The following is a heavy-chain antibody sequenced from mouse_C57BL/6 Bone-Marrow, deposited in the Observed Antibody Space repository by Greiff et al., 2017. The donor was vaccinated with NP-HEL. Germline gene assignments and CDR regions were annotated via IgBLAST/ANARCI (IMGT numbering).Heavy chain of an antibody. D-gene: IGHD2-3*01. CDR3: ARLWLLPYWYFDV. V-gene: IGHV1-61*01. Sequence: QVQLQQPGAELVRPGSSVKLSCKASGYTFTSYWMDWVKQRPGQGLEWIGNIYPSDSETHYNQKFKDKATLTVAKSSSTAYMQLRSLTSEDSAVYYCARLWLLPYWYFDVWGTGTTVTVSS. J-gene: IGHJ1*03. CDR1: GYTFTSYW. CDR2: IYPSDSET.